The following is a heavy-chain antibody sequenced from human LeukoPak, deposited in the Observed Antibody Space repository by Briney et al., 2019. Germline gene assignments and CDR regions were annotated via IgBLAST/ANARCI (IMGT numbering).Heavy chain of an antibody. CDR2: VAAGGDNT. CDR3: AKDQDIVVVVAAKGGYFDD. V-gene: IGHV3-23*01. CDR1: GFTFSTYA. Sequence: GGSLRLSCVASGFTFSTYAMTWVRQAPGKGLEWVSTVAAGGDNTYYADSVKGRFTISRDNSKNTLYLQMNSLRAEDTAVYYCAKDQDIVVVVAAKGGYFDDWGQGTLVTVSS. J-gene: IGHJ4*02. D-gene: IGHD2-15*01.